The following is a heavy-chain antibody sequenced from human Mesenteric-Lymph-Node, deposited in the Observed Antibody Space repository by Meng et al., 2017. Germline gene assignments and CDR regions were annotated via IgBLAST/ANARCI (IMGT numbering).Heavy chain of an antibody. CDR1: GYTFTCCS. Sequence: ASVKVSCKASGYTFTCCSLHWLQQAPGQGLERMRWITLYNGNTNYAKKFQGRVTITRDMSLRTAYMELSRLRSDDTAVYYCARDTLGGAFDIWGQGTMVTVSS. CDR3: ARDTLGGAFDI. J-gene: IGHJ3*02. V-gene: IGHV1-68*01. CDR2: ITLYNGNT. D-gene: IGHD2-2*02.